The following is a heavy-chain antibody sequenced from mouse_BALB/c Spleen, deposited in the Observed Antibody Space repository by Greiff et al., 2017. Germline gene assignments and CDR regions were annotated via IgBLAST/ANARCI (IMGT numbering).Heavy chain of an antibody. D-gene: IGHD2-2*01. CDR1: GYSFTGYY. J-gene: IGHJ1*01. Sequence: VQLQQSGAELVKPGASVKISCKASGYSFTGYYMHWVKQSHGKSLEWIGRVNPNNGGTSYNQKFKGKAILTVDKSSSTAYMELRSLTSEDSAVYYCAHGYPNWYFDVWGAGTTVTVSS. CDR2: VNPNNGGT. CDR3: AHGYPNWYFDV. V-gene: IGHV1-26*01.